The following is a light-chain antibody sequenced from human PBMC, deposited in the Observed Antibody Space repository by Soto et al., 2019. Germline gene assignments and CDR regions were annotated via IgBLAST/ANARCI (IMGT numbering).Light chain of an antibody. CDR3: QQSHNYMYN. V-gene: IGKV3-15*01. Sequence: ELVLSQSPATLSVSPGERATLSCRASQSIRKNLAWYQQKPGQAPTLLIYEASTRATGVPARFSGSGSGTEFTLTISSLQSEDFAIYYCQQSHNYMYNFGQGTKLEIK. J-gene: IGKJ2*01. CDR2: EAS. CDR1: QSIRKN.